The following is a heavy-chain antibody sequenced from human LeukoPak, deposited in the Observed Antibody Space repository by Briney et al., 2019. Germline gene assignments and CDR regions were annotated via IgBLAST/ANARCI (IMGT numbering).Heavy chain of an antibody. CDR1: GSSLKTYF. J-gene: IGHJ4*02. CDR3: ARTFTGSHLLEY. V-gene: IGHV4-59*01. D-gene: IGHD1-26*01. CDR2: IHHSGRT. Sequence: SETLSLTCSISGSSLKTYFWTWIRQAPGKGLEYIGFIHHSGRTDYSPALKSRVTISIDTSKNEFSLRLTSVTIADTAIYYCARTFTGSHLLEYWDQGTLVTVSS.